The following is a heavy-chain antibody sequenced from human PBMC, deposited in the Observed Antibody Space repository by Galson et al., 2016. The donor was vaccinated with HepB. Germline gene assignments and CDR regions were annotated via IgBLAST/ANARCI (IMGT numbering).Heavy chain of an antibody. V-gene: IGHV3-48*02. D-gene: IGHD3-16*01. Sequence: SLRLSCAASGFISSVYNMNWARQAPGKGLEWIAWITSSSDTMYYADSVRGRFTISRDNAKKSLYLEMNSLRDEDTAVYYCARDDYFRLGYWGQGTLVTVSS. CDR3: ARDDYFRLGY. CDR1: GFISSVYN. CDR2: ITSSSDTM. J-gene: IGHJ4*02.